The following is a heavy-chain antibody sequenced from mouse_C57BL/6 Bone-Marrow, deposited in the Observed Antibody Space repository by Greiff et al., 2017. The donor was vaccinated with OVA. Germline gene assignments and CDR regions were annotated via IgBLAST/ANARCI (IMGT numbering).Heavy chain of an antibody. CDR2: IYPGDGDT. D-gene: IGHD1-1*01. J-gene: IGHJ4*01. CDR3: ARDYGSLYAMDY. V-gene: IGHV1-82*01. CDR1: GYAFSSSW. Sequence: VQLQQSGPELVKPGASVKISCKASGYAFSSSWMNWVKQRPGKGLEWIGRIYPGDGDTNYNGKFKGKATLTADKSSSTAYMQLSSLTSEDSVVYFCARDYGSLYAMDYWGQGTSVTVSS.